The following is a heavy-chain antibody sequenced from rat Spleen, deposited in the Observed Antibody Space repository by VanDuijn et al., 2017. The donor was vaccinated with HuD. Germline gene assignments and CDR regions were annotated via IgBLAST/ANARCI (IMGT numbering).Heavy chain of an antibody. D-gene: IGHD2-1*01. V-gene: IGHV2-43*01. CDR2: IWTGGNT. CDR1: GFSLTSYH. CDR3: AREIPLSRYLDY. J-gene: IGHJ2*01. Sequence: QVQLKESGPGLVQPSQTLSLICTVSGFSLTSYHVSWVRQPPGKGLEWMGIIWTGGNTAYNSLLKSRLSISGDISKSQVFLKMNSLQTEDTATYYCAREIPLSRYLDYWGQGVMVTVSS.